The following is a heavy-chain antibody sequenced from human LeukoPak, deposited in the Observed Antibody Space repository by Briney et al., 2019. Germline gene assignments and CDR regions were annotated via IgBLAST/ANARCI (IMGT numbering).Heavy chain of an antibody. J-gene: IGHJ4*02. CDR2: IYHSGTT. V-gene: IGHV4-4*02. D-gene: IGHD2-15*01. Sequence: PSETLSLTCTISGDFVTNSKGWSWVRPSPGKGLEWIGEIYHSGTTNYNPSLKSRVTISVDKSKNPLSLKLNSVIAADTAIYYCARGAASVGYFEYWGQGTLVAVS. CDR1: GDFVTNSKG. CDR3: ARGAASVGYFEY.